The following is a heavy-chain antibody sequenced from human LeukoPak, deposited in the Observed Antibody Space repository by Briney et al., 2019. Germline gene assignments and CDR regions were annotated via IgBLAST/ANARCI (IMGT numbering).Heavy chain of an antibody. D-gene: IGHD3-22*01. Sequence: GGSLRLSCAASGFTVSSNYMNWVRQAPGKGLEWVSYISSSSSMIYYADSVKGRFTISRDNAKNSLYLQMNSLRAEDTAVYYCARNPFYDSSGYHDYWGQGTLVTVSS. V-gene: IGHV3-48*01. CDR1: GFTVSSNY. J-gene: IGHJ4*02. CDR3: ARNPFYDSSGYHDY. CDR2: ISSSSSMI.